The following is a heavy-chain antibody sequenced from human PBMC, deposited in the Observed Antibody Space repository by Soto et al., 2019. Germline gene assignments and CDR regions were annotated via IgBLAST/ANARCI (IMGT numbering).Heavy chain of an antibody. D-gene: IGHD3-16*01. J-gene: IGHJ4*02. CDR1: GYTFTSYY. V-gene: IGHV1-46*01. CDR2: INPSGGST. CDR3: ASAGTYDYVWGSYDTGINY. Sequence: ASVKVSCKASGYTFTSYYMHWVRQAPGQGLEWMGIINPSGGSTSYAQKFQGRATMTRDTSTSTVYMELSSLRSEDTAVYYCASAGTYDYVWGSYDTGINYWGQGTLVTVSS.